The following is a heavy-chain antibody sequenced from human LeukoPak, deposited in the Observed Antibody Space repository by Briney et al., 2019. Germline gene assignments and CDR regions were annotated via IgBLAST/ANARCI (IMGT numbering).Heavy chain of an antibody. V-gene: IGHV3-21*01. Sequence: GGSLRLSYAASGFTFSSYSMNWVRQAPGKGLEWVSSISSSSSYIYYADSVKGRFTISRDNAKNSLYLQMNSLRAEDTAVYYCARDPQDSSSWYFDYWGQGTLVTVSS. J-gene: IGHJ4*02. D-gene: IGHD6-13*01. CDR2: ISSSSSYI. CDR1: GFTFSSYS. CDR3: ARDPQDSSSWYFDY.